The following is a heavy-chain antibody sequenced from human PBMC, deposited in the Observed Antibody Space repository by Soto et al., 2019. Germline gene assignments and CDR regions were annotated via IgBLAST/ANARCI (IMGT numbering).Heavy chain of an antibody. V-gene: IGHV1-46*01. CDR3: GTVGRLGSTGASTYGMDV. Sequence: ASVKVSCKASGYTFTIYYMHWVRQAPGQGLEWMGIINPSGGSTSYAQKFQDRVTITADTSTDTAYMEVTSLRSEDAAVYYCGTVGRLGSTGASTYGMDVWGQGTTVTVSS. CDR1: GYTFTIYY. J-gene: IGHJ6*02. CDR2: INPSGGST. D-gene: IGHD1-26*01.